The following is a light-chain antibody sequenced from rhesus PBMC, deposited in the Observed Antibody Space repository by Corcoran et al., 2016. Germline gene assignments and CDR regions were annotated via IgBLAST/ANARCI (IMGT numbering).Light chain of an antibody. CDR1: ENVNNY. J-gene: IGKJ2*01. Sequence: DIQMTQSPSSLSASVGDRVTITCRASENVNNYLNWYQQKPGKAPKLLINKASTVQSGVPSRFSGSGSGTDYTFTISSLQPEDIATYYCQHGYGTPYSFGQGTKVEIK. CDR3: QHGYGTPYS. V-gene: IGKV1-74*01. CDR2: KAS.